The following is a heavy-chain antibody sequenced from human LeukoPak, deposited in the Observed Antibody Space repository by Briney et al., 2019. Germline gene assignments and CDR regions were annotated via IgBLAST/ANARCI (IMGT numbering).Heavy chain of an antibody. V-gene: IGHV1-69*05. J-gene: IGHJ4*02. CDR1: GGTFSSYA. CDR3: ARAGGSSTSCYVF. CDR2: IIPIFGTA. Sequence: SVKVSCKASGGTFSSYAISWVRQAPGQGLEWMGGIIPIFGTANYAQKFQGRVTITTDESTSIAYMELSSLRSEDTAVYYCARAGGSSTSCYVFWGQGTLVTVSS. D-gene: IGHD2-2*01.